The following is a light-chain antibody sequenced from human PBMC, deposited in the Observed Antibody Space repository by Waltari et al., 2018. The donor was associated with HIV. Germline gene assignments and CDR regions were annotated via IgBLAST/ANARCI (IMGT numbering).Light chain of an antibody. CDR2: LGS. V-gene: IGKV2-28*01. CDR3: MQALESPLT. Sequence: DIVMTQSPLSLSVTPGEPASISCRSSQSLLRSNGYIFLVWYLQTPGQSPQLLLYLGSNRASGVPDRISGSGSATDFTLEISRVEAEDVGIYYCMQALESPLTFGGGTRVEI. CDR1: QSLLRSNGYIF. J-gene: IGKJ4*01.